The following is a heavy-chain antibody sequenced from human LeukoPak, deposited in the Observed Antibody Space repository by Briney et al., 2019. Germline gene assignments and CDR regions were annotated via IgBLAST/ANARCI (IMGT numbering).Heavy chain of an antibody. J-gene: IGHJ3*02. D-gene: IGHD1-26*01. CDR2: VYYSGST. Sequence: SETLSPTCTVSGGSISSYYWSWIRQPPGKGLEWIGYVYYSGSTNYNPSLKSRVTISVDTSNNQFSLKLSSVTAADTAVYYCARESDVGATLPPTFDIWGQGTMVTVSS. CDR3: ARESDVGATLPPTFDI. CDR1: GGSISSYY. V-gene: IGHV4-59*01.